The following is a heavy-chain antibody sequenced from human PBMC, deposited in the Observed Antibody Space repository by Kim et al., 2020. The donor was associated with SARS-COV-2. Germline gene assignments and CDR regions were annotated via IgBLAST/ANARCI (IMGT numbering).Heavy chain of an antibody. CDR3: ARNIRGVTNYYYYGMDV. CDR1: RFTFSSYA. J-gene: IGHJ6*02. Sequence: GGSLRLSCAASRFTFSSYAMHWVCQAPGKGLEWVAVISYDGSNKYYADSVKGRFTISRDNSKNTLYLQMNSLRAEDTAVYYCARNIRGVTNYYYYGMDVWGQGTTVTVSS. V-gene: IGHV3-30-3*01. D-gene: IGHD3-10*01. CDR2: ISYDGSNK.